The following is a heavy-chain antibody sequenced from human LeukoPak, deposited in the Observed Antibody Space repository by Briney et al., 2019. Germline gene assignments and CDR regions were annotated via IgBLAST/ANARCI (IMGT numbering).Heavy chain of an antibody. D-gene: IGHD4-17*01. V-gene: IGHV1-69*02. CDR2: IIPILGIA. Sequence: SVKVSCKASGGTFSSYTISWVRQAPGQGLEWMGRIIPILGIANYAQKFQGRVTITADKSTSTAYMELSSLRSEDTAVYYCARAPHSYGFDYWGQGTLVTVSS. CDR1: GGTFSSYT. J-gene: IGHJ4*02. CDR3: ARAPHSYGFDY.